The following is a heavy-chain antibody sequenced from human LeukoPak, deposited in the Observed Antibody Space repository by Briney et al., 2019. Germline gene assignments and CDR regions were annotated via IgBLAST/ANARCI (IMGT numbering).Heavy chain of an antibody. Sequence: SETLSLTCTVSGYSISSGYYWGWIRQPPGKGLEWIGSIYHSGSTYYNPSLKSRVTISVDTSKNQFSLKLSSVTAADTAVYYCARGEQPYYYYGMDVWGQGTTVTVSS. V-gene: IGHV4-38-2*02. J-gene: IGHJ6*02. CDR3: ARGEQPYYYYGMDV. D-gene: IGHD1/OR15-1a*01. CDR1: GYSISSGYY. CDR2: IYHSGST.